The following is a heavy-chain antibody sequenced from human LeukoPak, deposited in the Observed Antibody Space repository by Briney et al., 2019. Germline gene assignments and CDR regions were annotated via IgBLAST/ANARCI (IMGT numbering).Heavy chain of an antibody. J-gene: IGHJ3*02. V-gene: IGHV1-24*01. D-gene: IGHD2-15*01. CDR3: AISGNDAFDI. CDR2: LDPEDVET. CDR1: GYSLSELS. Sequence: ASVKVSCKVSGYSLSELSRHWVRQAPGKGLEWMGGLDPEDVETVYAQKFQGRVTMTEDTSTDTAYLELGSLGSEDTAVYYCAISGNDAFDIWGQGTMVTVSS.